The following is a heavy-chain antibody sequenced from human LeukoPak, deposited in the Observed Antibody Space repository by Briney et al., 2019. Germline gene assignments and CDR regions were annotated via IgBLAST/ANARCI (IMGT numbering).Heavy chain of an antibody. CDR3: AKDWSVGWLQFADDAFDI. D-gene: IGHD5-24*01. Sequence: PGRSLRLSCAASGFTFSSYGMHWVRQAPGKGLEWVAVISYDGSNKYYADSVKGRFTISRDNSKNTLYLQMNSLRAEDTAVYYCAKDWSVGWLQFADDAFDIWGQGTMVTVSS. V-gene: IGHV3-30*18. CDR1: GFTFSSYG. J-gene: IGHJ3*02. CDR2: ISYDGSNK.